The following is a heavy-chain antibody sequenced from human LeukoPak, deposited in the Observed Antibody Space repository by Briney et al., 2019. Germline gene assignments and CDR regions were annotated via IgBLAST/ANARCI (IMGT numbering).Heavy chain of an antibody. D-gene: IGHD1-26*01. CDR1: GYSFTSHY. Sequence: ASVKVSCKASGYSFTSHYMHWVRQAPGQGLEWLGLINPSGSSTLYAQKFQGRVTMTRDMSTSTDYMELSSLRSEDTAIYYCARDNSVGDNAWWFDPWGQGTLVTVSS. CDR3: ARDNSVGDNAWWFDP. J-gene: IGHJ5*02. V-gene: IGHV1-46*01. CDR2: INPSGSST.